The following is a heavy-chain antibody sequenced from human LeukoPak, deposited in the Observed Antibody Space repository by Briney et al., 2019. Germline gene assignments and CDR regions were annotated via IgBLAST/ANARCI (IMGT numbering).Heavy chain of an antibody. J-gene: IGHJ4*02. V-gene: IGHV1-18*01. CDR1: GYTFTSYG. Sequence: ASVKVSCKASGYTFTSYGISWVRQAPGQGLEWMGWISAYNGNTNYAQKLQGRVTMTTDTSTSTAYMELRSLRSDDTAVYYCARDRPDYYYDSSGYQGYGYWGQGTLVTVSS. CDR2: ISAYNGNT. CDR3: ARDRPDYYYDSSGYQGYGY. D-gene: IGHD3-22*01.